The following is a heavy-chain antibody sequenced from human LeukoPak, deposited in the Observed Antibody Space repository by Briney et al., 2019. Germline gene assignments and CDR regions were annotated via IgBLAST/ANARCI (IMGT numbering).Heavy chain of an antibody. CDR3: ARDHGSGCLDY. J-gene: IGHJ4*02. CDR1: GFTVSSNY. Sequence: PGGSLRLSCAASGFTVSSNYMSWVRQAPGKGLEWVSLTYNGGSTYYADSVKGRFTISRDNSKNTLYLQMNTLRAEDTAVYYCARDHGSGCLDYWGQGTLVTVSS. CDR2: TYNGGST. V-gene: IGHV3-53*01. D-gene: IGHD6-19*01.